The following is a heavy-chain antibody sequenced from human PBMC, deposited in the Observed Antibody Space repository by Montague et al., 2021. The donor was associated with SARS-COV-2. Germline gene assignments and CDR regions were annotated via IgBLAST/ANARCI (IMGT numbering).Heavy chain of an antibody. D-gene: IGHD3-10*01. CDR3: ARAPYYGPGKPYQFDY. Sequence: SETLSLTCTVSGYSINSNYCRGWIRQPPGKGLEWIGCSYHSGTTXYHPSLKSRVTISLDTSNNHFSLKVTSVTAADTAVYYCARAPYYGPGKPYQFDYWGRGTLVTVSS. CDR1: GYSINSNYC. CDR2: SYHSGTT. V-gene: IGHV4-38-2*02. J-gene: IGHJ4*02.